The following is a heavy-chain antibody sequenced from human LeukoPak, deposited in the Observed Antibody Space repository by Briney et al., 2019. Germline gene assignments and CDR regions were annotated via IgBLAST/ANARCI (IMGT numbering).Heavy chain of an antibody. CDR3: AREVPYFDH. CDR1: GFTFSSYA. D-gene: IGHD2-2*01. J-gene: IGHJ4*02. CDR2: VSAGGGTT. V-gene: IGHV3-23*01. Sequence: PGGSLRLSCAVSGFTFSSYAMSWVRQAPGKGLEWVSTVSAGGGTTYYAVSVKGRFTISRDNSKSTLYLQMNSPRAEDTAVYYCAREVPYFDHWGQGTLVTVSS.